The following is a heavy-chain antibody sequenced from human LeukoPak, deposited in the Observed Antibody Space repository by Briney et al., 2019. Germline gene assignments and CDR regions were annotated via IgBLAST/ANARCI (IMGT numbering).Heavy chain of an antibody. Sequence: ASVKVSCKASGYTFTGYYMHWVRQAPGQGLEWMGWINPNSGGTNYAQKFQGRVTMTRDTSISTAYMELSRLRSDDTAVYYCARDWIAAAVFDYWGQGTLVTVPS. CDR1: GYTFTGYY. V-gene: IGHV1-2*02. J-gene: IGHJ4*02. CDR3: ARDWIAAAVFDY. D-gene: IGHD6-13*01. CDR2: INPNSGGT.